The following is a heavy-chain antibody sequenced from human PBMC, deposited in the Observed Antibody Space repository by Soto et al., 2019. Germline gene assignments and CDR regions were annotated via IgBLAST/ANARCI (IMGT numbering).Heavy chain of an antibody. Sequence: SVKVSCKTSGFTFRNSALHWVRQARGQRLEWIGWIAVGNGNKNYAQKFQERLTLSTDRPTNPVSMEVSTLTSEDTAVNCCATGAYCSGGSCTDYYYYYYGMDLWGQGTTVTVSS. CDR1: GFTFRNSA. V-gene: IGHV1-58*01. CDR2: IAVGNGNK. CDR3: ATGAYCSGGSCTDYYYYYYGMDL. D-gene: IGHD2-15*01. J-gene: IGHJ6*02.